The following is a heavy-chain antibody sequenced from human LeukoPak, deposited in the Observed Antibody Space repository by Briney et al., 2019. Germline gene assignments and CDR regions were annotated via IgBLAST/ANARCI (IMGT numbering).Heavy chain of an antibody. D-gene: IGHD3-22*01. CDR3: ATKKSYYDSSGNYWYFDL. Sequence: SETQSLTCTVSGVSIRNYYWSWIRQPPGKGLEWIGYIYYSGSTNYNPSLKSRVTISVDTSKNHFSLKLSSVTAADTAVYYCATKKSYYDSSGNYWYFDLWGRGTLVTVSS. V-gene: IGHV4-59*01. CDR1: GVSIRNYY. CDR2: IYYSGST. J-gene: IGHJ2*01.